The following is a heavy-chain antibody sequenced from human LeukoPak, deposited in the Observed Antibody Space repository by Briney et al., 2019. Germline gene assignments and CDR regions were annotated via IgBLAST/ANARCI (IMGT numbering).Heavy chain of an antibody. CDR3: ARGAYYYGSYYYYMDV. CDR1: GGSISSYY. J-gene: IGHJ6*03. CDR2: IYTSGST. Sequence: SETLSLTCTVSGGSISSYYWSWIRQPAGKGLEWIGRIYTSGSTNYNPSLKSRVTMSVDTSKNQFSLKLSSVTAADTAVYYCARGAYYYGSYYYYMDVWGKGTTVTISS. V-gene: IGHV4-4*07. D-gene: IGHD3-10*01.